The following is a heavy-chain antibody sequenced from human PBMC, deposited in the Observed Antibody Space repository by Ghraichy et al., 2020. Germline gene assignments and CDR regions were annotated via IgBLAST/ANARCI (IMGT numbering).Heavy chain of an antibody. J-gene: IGHJ6*03. CDR3: AIPAPIKTYYYYFAV. Sequence: SETLSLTCPVPARSTPSSRYSWGWIRQPPAKGLECIGSIYYTGSTYYNPSLKSRVTISVDTSKHQFSLKLTSVTAADTAVDYCAIPAPIKTYYYYFAVWG. D-gene: IGHD2-2*01. CDR2: IYYTGST. V-gene: IGHV4-39*01. CDR1: ARSTPSSRYS.